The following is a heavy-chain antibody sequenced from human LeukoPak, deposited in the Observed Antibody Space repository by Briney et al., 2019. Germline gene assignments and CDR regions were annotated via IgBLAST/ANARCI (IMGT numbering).Heavy chain of an antibody. D-gene: IGHD5-12*01. Sequence: GGSLRLSCVASGFTFSSFAMSWVRQAPGKGLEWVSLIIGSSGDTFYADSVRGRFSISRDNSKNRLCLQMNSLRAEDTALYYCMKGAYDYIEMGYFDYWGQGTLVTVSS. CDR1: GFTFSSFA. CDR3: MKGAYDYIEMGYFDY. V-gene: IGHV3-23*01. CDR2: IIGSSGDT. J-gene: IGHJ4*02.